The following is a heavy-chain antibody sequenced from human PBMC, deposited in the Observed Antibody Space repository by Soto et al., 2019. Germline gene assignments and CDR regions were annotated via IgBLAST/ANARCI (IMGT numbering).Heavy chain of an antibody. V-gene: IGHV4-39*07. CDR1: GGSISSSSYY. CDR3: ARDQLEGNWFDP. D-gene: IGHD1-1*01. CDR2: IYYSGST. J-gene: IGHJ5*02. Sequence: ASETLSLTCTVSGGSISSSSYYWGWIRQPPGKGLEWIGSIYYSGSTHYNPSLKSRVTISVDKSKNQFSLKLSSVTAADTAVYYCARDQLEGNWFDPWGQGTLVTVSS.